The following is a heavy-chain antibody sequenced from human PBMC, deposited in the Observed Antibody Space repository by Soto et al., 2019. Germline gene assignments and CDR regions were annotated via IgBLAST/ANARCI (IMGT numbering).Heavy chain of an antibody. V-gene: IGHV1-18*01. D-gene: IGHD2-2*01. CDR1: GYTFSNYG. CDR2: ISLYSDGT. J-gene: IGHJ5*02. CDR3: ASVVPGAAAWFGP. Sequence: QVQLVQSGGEVKRPGASVKVSCKTSGYTFSNYGITWVRQAPGQPLEWLGWISLYSDGTNYAQKFQGRVSMTTDTSTTTAYMELRSLRSDDTAVYYCASVVPGAAAWFGPWGQGTLVTVSS.